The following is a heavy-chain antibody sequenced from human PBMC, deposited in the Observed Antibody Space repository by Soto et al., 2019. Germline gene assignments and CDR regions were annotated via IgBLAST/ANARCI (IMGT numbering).Heavy chain of an antibody. CDR2: IYYTGST. V-gene: IGHV4-39*01. D-gene: IGHD1-26*01. CDR3: ARPVGEQSYDMDV. J-gene: IGHJ6*02. Sequence: PSETLSLTCTVSGGSISSSSYYWDWIRQPPGKGLEWIGSIYYTGSTYYNPSLKSRVTISVDRSKNQFSLTLSSVTAADTAVYYCARPVGEQSYDMDVWGQGTTVTVSS. CDR1: GGSISSSSYY.